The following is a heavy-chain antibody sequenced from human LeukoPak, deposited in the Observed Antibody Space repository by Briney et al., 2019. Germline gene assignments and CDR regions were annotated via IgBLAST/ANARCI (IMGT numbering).Heavy chain of an antibody. Sequence: GRSLRLSCAASGFTFSNYAMHWVRQAPGKGLEGVAIISYDGSNKYYTDSVKGRFTISRDNAKNTLYLQMNSLRAEDTAMYYCARGGDYYYDSSGYYSPVDYWGQGTLVTVSS. J-gene: IGHJ4*02. CDR2: ISYDGSNK. D-gene: IGHD3-22*01. V-gene: IGHV3-30*04. CDR1: GFTFSNYA. CDR3: ARGGDYYYDSSGYYSPVDY.